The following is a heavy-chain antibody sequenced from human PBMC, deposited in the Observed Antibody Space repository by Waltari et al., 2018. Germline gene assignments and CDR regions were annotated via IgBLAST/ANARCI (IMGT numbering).Heavy chain of an antibody. Sequence: QVQLVESGGGVVQPGRSLRLSCAASGFTFSSYAMHWVRQATGKGLEWVAVISYDGSNKYYADSVKGRFTISRDNSKNTLYLQMNSLRAEDTAVYYCARQYIVATSYFDYWGQGTLVTVSS. V-gene: IGHV3-30-3*01. D-gene: IGHD5-12*01. CDR1: GFTFSSYA. CDR3: ARQYIVATSYFDY. J-gene: IGHJ4*02. CDR2: ISYDGSNK.